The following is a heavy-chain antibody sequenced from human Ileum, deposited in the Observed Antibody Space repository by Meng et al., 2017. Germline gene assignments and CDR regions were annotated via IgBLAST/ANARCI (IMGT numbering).Heavy chain of an antibody. D-gene: IGHD2-15*01. CDR3: VRHGGKYFDS. CDR1: GGSISSSFY. Sequence: QVRLQWSGPGLVGPSGTLSLTCTVSGGSISSSFYWSRVRQSPGKGLEWIGQIYLAGSPNYNPSLESRVTISVDKSKNQFSLRLTSVTAADTAIFYCVRHGGKYFDSWGQGTLVTVSS. J-gene: IGHJ4*02. CDR2: IYLAGSP. V-gene: IGHV4-4*02.